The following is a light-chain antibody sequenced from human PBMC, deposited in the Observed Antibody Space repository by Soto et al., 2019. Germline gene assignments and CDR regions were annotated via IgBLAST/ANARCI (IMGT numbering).Light chain of an antibody. V-gene: IGLV2-14*03. CDR3: SSYTSSTTLL. J-gene: IGLJ3*02. Sequence: QSALTQPASVSGSPGQSITISCTGTSSDIGGYSYVSWYQQHPGKAPKLMIYDVSNRPSGVSTRFSGSKSGNTASLTISGLQAEDEADYYCSSYTSSTTLLFGGGTKVTVL. CDR2: DVS. CDR1: SSDIGGYSY.